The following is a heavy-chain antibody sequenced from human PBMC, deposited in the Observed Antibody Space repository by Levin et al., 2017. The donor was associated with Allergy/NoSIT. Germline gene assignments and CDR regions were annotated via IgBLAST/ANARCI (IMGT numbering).Heavy chain of an antibody. Sequence: QRGESLKISCAASGFTFSNYDMSWVRQAPGKGLDWVSTFTSRGSSTYYADSVKGRFTMSRDNSKNTLYLLMNSLGADDTAVYYCARDLGVHSSGWYADLDYWGQGTLVSVSS. V-gene: IGHV3-23*01. D-gene: IGHD6-19*01. CDR3: ARDLGVHSSGWYADLDY. CDR1: GFTFSNYD. CDR2: FTSRGSST. J-gene: IGHJ4*02.